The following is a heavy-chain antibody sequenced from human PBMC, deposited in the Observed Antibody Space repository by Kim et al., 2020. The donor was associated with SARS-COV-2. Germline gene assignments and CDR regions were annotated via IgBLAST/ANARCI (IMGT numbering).Heavy chain of an antibody. Sequence: YYADSGKGRFIFSRDDSKHTLFLQINSLRAEDTAVYYCAKGGRGMNWFDPWGQGTLVTVSS. J-gene: IGHJ5*02. CDR3: AKGGRGMNWFDP. V-gene: IGHV3-23*01.